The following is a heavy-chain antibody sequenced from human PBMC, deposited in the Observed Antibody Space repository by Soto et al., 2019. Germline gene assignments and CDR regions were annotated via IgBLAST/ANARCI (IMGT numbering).Heavy chain of an antibody. J-gene: IGHJ4*02. CDR3: ARAEITIFGVVTPYLIN. CDR1: GGTFSSYA. V-gene: IGHV1-69*13. D-gene: IGHD3-3*01. Sequence: SVKVSCKASGGTFSSYAISWVRQAPGQGLEWMGGIIPIFGTANYAQKFQGRVTITADESTSTAYMELSSLRSEDTAVYYCARAEITIFGVVTPYLINWGQGTLITVSS. CDR2: IIPIFGTA.